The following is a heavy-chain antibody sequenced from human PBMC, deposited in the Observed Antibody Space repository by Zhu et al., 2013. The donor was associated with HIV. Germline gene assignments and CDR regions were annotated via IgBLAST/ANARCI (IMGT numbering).Heavy chain of an antibody. V-gene: IGHV1-2*02. D-gene: IGHD3-22*01. CDR3: AREKVFSGYSDY. J-gene: IGHJ4*02. CDR2: IKPSNGAT. Sequence: QVQLVQSETEVKKPGASVQVSCRPTGYTFTANSIHWVRQAPGQGLEWVGMIKPSNGATHYGQKFQGRVTMTRDTSISTAYMELSRLRSDDTAVYYCAREKVFSGYSDYWGQGTLVTVSS. CDR1: GYTFTANS.